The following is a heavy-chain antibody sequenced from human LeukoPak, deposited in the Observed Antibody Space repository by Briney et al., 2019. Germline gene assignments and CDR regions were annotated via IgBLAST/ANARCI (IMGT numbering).Heavy chain of an antibody. CDR3: AREPPHYYGSGSYIDY. CDR1: GGSISSYY. J-gene: IGHJ4*02. V-gene: IGHV4-59*01. CDR2: IYYSGST. D-gene: IGHD3-10*01. Sequence: PSETLSLTCTVSGGSISSYYWSWIRQPPGKGLEWIGYIYYSGSTNYNPSLKSRVIISVDTSKNQFSLKLSSVTAADTAVYYCAREPPHYYGSGSYIDYWGQGTLVTVSS.